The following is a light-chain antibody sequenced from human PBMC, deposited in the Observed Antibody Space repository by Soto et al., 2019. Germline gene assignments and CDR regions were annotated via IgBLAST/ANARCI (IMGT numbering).Light chain of an antibody. CDR2: GAS. CDR1: QSVSSD. Sequence: EIVMTQSPATLSVSPGERATLSCRASQSVSSDLAWYHQKPGQPPRLLIYGASTRATGIPARFSGSGSGTEFTLTISSLQSEDFAVYYCQQYNKWPRTFGQGTKVDIK. V-gene: IGKV3-15*01. CDR3: QQYNKWPRT. J-gene: IGKJ1*01.